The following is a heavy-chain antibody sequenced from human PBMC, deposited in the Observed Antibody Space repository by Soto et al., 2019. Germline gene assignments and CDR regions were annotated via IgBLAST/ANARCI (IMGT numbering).Heavy chain of an antibody. Sequence: QVQLVESGGGLVKPGGSLRLYCAASGFTFSDYYMSWIRQAPGKGLEWVSYISSSGSTIYYADSVKGRFTISRANAKNSLYLQMNSLRDEDTAVYYCARDIVEYSSSSGYYCMDVWGQGTTVTVSS. V-gene: IGHV3-11*01. CDR2: ISSSGSTI. CDR3: ARDIVEYSSSSGYYCMDV. CDR1: GFTFSDYY. J-gene: IGHJ6*02. D-gene: IGHD6-6*01.